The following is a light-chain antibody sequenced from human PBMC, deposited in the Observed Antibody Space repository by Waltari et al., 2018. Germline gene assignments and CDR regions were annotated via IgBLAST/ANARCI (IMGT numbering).Light chain of an antibody. CDR3: QQFSSFPWT. J-gene: IGKJ1*01. Sequence: DIQMPQSPSSLSASVGDRVTITCRASQTINNWLAWYQQKPGKAPKLLIYKASTLESGVPSRFSGSGSGTEFTLTISSLQPGDFATYYCQQFSSFPWTFGHGTKVEIK. V-gene: IGKV1-5*03. CDR1: QTINNW. CDR2: KAS.